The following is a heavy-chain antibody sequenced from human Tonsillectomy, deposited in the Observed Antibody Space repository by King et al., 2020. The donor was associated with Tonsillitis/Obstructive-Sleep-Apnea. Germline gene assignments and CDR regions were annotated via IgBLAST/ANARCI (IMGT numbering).Heavy chain of an antibody. V-gene: IGHV1-58*01. CDR2: IVVGSGNT. CDR1: GFTFTRSA. Sequence: QLVESGPEVKKPGNSVKVSCKASGFTFTRSAVQWLRQARGQRLEWIGWIVVGSGNTYYAQKFQERFTITRDISTSTAYLELSSLRSEDTAFYYCAAGNYYGSGSFFGYWGQGTLVTVSS. D-gene: IGHD3-10*01. CDR3: AAGNYYGSGSFFGY. J-gene: IGHJ4*02.